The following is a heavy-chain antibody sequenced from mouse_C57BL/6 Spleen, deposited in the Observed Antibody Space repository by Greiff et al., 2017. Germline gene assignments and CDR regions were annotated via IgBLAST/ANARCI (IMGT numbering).Heavy chain of an antibody. CDR2: IYPSSSDT. V-gene: IGHV1-52*01. CDR1: GYTFTSYW. CDR3: ATPMAEVGAADY. J-gene: IGHJ2*01. D-gene: IGHD2-3*01. Sequence: QVQLKEPGAELVRPGSSVKLSCKASGYTFTSYWMHWVKQRPIQGLEWIGNIYPSSSDTHYNQKFKDKATLTADKSSSTAYMQLSSLTSEDSAVYYCATPMAEVGAADYWGQGTTLTVAS.